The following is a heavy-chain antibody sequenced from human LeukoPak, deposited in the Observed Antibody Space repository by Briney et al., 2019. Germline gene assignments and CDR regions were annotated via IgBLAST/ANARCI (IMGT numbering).Heavy chain of an antibody. V-gene: IGHV3-23*01. Sequence: GGSLRLSCAASGFTFSSYAMNWVRQAPGKGLEWVSISGSGGDTYYADSVKGRFTISRDNSKNTLYLRMNSLRAEDTAVYYCAKARGATYGTYYFDYWGQGTLVTVSS. J-gene: IGHJ4*02. CDR2: ISGSGGDT. CDR3: AKARGATYGTYYFDY. CDR1: GFTFSSYA. D-gene: IGHD4/OR15-4a*01.